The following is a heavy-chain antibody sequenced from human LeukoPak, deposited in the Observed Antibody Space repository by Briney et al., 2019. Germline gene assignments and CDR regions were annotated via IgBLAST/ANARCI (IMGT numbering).Heavy chain of an antibody. CDR2: ISFDGKDK. Sequence: GGSLRLSCAASGFTFSLFAMHWVRESPGKGLERVSAISFDGKDKFYADSVQGRFTFSRENSKNTLSLQMNSLRPQNTALYYCAKEYYYDSSGSVYFAYWGQGTLVTVSS. CDR3: AKEYYYDSSGSVYFAY. CDR1: GFTFSLFA. D-gene: IGHD3-22*01. J-gene: IGHJ4*02. V-gene: IGHV3-30*04.